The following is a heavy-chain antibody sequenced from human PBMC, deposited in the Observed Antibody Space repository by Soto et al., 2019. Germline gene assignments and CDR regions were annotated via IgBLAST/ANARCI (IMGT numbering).Heavy chain of an antibody. J-gene: IGHJ6*02. CDR1: GGSITGGGYY. CDR2: IYYSGFT. V-gene: IGHV4-39*01. Sequence: PSETLCLTYTVSGGSITGGGYYWSWIRQHPGKGLEWIGYIYYSGFTYYNPSLKSRVTISVDTSKNQFSLKLSSVTAADTAVYYCARQSEYYYASGRAAPLYGMDVWGQGTTVTVSS. D-gene: IGHD3-10*01. CDR3: ARQSEYYYASGRAAPLYGMDV.